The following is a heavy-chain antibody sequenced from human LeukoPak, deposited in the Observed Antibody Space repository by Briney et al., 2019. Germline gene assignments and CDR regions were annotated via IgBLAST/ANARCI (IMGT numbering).Heavy chain of an antibody. CDR3: ARLATAAGIGSSCWYYYYGMDV. D-gene: IGHD6-19*01. V-gene: IGHV4-61*01. CDR2: IYYSGST. J-gene: IGHJ6*02. CDR1: GGSVSSGSYY. Sequence: SETLSLTCTVSGGSVSSGSYYWSWIRQPPGKGLEWIGYIYYSGSTNYNPSLKSRVTISVDTSKNQFSLKLSSVTAADTAVYYCARLATAAGIGSSCWYYYYGMDVWGQGTTVTVSS.